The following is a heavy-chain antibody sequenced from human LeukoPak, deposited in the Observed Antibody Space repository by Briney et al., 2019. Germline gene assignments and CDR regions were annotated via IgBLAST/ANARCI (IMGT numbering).Heavy chain of an antibody. J-gene: IGHJ4*02. CDR2: IWNDGSKK. Sequence: GRSLRLSCAASGFTFSTFGMHWVRRAPGKGLEWVAVIWNDGSKKFYADSVEGRFTISRDNSKNTLYLQMNSLRAEDTAVYYCARDSLGGDYWGQGTLVTVSS. CDR3: ARDSLGGDY. CDR1: GFTFSTFG. V-gene: IGHV3-33*01. D-gene: IGHD3-16*01.